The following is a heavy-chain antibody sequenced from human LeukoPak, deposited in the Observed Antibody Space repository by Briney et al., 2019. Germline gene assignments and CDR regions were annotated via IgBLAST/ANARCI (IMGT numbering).Heavy chain of an antibody. CDR2: FDPEDGET. J-gene: IGHJ5*02. CDR1: GYTLPELS. D-gene: IGHD6-19*01. Sequence: ASVKVSCKDSGYTLPELSMHWVRQAPGKGLEWMGGFDPEDGETIYAQKFQGRVTMTEDTSTDTAYMELSSLRSEDTAVYYCATLVGSSGWYGEGWFDPWGQGTLVTVSS. CDR3: ATLVGSSGWYGEGWFDP. V-gene: IGHV1-24*01.